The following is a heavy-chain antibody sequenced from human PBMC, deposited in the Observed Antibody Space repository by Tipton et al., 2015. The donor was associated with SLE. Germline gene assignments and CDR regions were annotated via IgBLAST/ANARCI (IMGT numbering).Heavy chain of an antibody. D-gene: IGHD5-18*01. CDR3: AWGNREPWILDY. CDR2: IYTSGST. Sequence: TLSLTCTVSGGSISSGSYYWSWIRQPAGKGLEWIGRIYTSGSTNYNPSLKSRVTISVDTSKNQFSLKLSSVTAADTAVYYCAWGNREPWILDYWGQGTLVTVSS. J-gene: IGHJ4*02. CDR1: GGSISSGSYY. V-gene: IGHV4-61*02.